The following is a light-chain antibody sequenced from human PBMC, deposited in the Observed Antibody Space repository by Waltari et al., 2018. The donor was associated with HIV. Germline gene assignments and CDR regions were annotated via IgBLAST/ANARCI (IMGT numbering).Light chain of an antibody. CDR1: NSDVGGYNY. J-gene: IGLJ2*01. CDR2: DVS. Sequence: QSALTQPASVSGSPGQSITIPCTGSNSDVGGYNYVSWYQHHPGEAPKLLIFDVSNRPSGVSGRFSGSKSGNTATLTISGLQADDEAIYYCSSFTGSSTLVVFGGGTRLTVL. CDR3: SSFTGSSTLVV. V-gene: IGLV2-14*03.